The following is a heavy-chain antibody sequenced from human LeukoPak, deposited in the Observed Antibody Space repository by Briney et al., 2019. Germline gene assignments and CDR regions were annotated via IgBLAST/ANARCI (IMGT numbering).Heavy chain of an antibody. V-gene: IGHV4-4*07. D-gene: IGHD2-8*01. CDR2: IYVGGST. CDR3: AGHARVAEFDF. J-gene: IGHJ4*02. CDR1: GGSISSYF. Sequence: PSETLSLTCTVSGGSISSYFWTWIRQPAGKGLEWIGRIYVGGSTNYSPSLRGRLTMSVDTSKNQLSLKLRSVTAADTAVYYCAGHARVAEFDFWGQGTLVTVSS.